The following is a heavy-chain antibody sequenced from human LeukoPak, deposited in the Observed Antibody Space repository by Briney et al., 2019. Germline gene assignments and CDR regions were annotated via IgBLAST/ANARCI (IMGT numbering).Heavy chain of an antibody. CDR1: GFTFSSYG. Sequence: PGGSLRLSCAASGFTFSSYGMHWVRQAPGKGLEWVSSISSSSSHIYYADSVKGRFTMSRDNAKNSLYLQMNSLRADDTAVYYCARVLEAASFDYWGQGSPVTVSS. J-gene: IGHJ4*02. CDR3: ARVLEAASFDY. CDR2: ISSSSSHI. D-gene: IGHD6-13*01. V-gene: IGHV3-21*01.